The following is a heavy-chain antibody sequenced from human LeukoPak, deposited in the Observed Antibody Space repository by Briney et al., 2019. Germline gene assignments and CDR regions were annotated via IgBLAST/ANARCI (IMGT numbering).Heavy chain of an antibody. D-gene: IGHD2-21*02. CDR3: ARDGSGDSYPVGY. CDR2: INPNSGGT. Sequence: GASVKVSCRASGYTFTGYYMHWVRQAPGQGLEWMGWINPNSGGTNYAQKFQGRVTMTRDTSISTAYMELSRLRSDDTAVYYCARDGSGDSYPVGYWGQGTLVTVSS. V-gene: IGHV1-2*02. J-gene: IGHJ4*02. CDR1: GYTFTGYY.